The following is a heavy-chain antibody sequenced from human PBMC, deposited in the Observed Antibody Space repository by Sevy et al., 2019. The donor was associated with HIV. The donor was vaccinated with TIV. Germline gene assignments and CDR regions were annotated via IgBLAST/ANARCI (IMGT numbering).Heavy chain of an antibody. CDR3: ARDGFTYDSSGYYPLFDY. D-gene: IGHD3-22*01. V-gene: IGHV1-3*01. CDR1: GYTFTSYA. J-gene: IGHJ4*02. Sequence: ASVKVSCKASGYTFTSYAMHWVRQAPGQRLEWMGWINAGNGNTKYSQKFQGRVTITRDTSASTAYMELGSLRSEDTAVYYCARDGFTYDSSGYYPLFDYWGQGTLVTVSS. CDR2: INAGNGNT.